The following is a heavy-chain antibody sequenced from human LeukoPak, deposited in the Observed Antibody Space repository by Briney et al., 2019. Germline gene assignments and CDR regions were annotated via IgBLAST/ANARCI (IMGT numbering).Heavy chain of an antibody. V-gene: IGHV1-2*02. J-gene: IGHJ5*02. CDR2: INPNSGGT. Sequence: ASVKVSCKASGYTFTGYYIHWVRQAPGQGLEWMGWINPNSGGTNYVQKFQGRVTMTRDTSISTAYMELSRLTSDDTAVYYCARDQGRAGDWFDPWGQGTLVTVSS. CDR1: GYTFTGYY. D-gene: IGHD1-26*01. CDR3: ARDQGRAGDWFDP.